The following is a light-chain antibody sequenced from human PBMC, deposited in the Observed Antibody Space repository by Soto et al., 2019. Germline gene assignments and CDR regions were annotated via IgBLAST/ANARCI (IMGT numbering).Light chain of an antibody. CDR1: QSVSSN. J-gene: IGKJ4*01. V-gene: IGKV3-15*01. Sequence: EIVMTQSPATLSVSPGERATLSCRASQSVSSNLAWYKQKPGQAPRLLIYGASTRATGIPARFSGRGSGSEFNLTISSLQSEDFAVYYCQQYNNWAPVTFGGGTKVEIK. CDR2: GAS. CDR3: QQYNNWAPVT.